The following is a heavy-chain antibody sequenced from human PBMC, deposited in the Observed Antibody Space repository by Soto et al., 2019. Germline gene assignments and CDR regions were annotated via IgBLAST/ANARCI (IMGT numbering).Heavy chain of an antibody. V-gene: IGHV1-24*01. J-gene: IGHJ1*01. D-gene: IGHD5-12*01. CDR2: FDPEDGET. CDR1: GYTLTELS. Sequence: ASVKVSCKVSGYTLTELSIHWVRQAPGKGLEWMGGFDPEDGETICAQKFQGRVTMTEDTSTDTAYMELSSLRSEDTAVYYCATTSVDIVATITGTAEYFQHWGQGTLVTVSS. CDR3: ATTSVDIVATITGTAEYFQH.